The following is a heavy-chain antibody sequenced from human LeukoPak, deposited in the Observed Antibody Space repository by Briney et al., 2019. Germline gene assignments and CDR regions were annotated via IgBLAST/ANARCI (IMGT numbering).Heavy chain of an antibody. CDR2: ISYDGSNK. Sequence: GGSLRLSCAASGFTFSSYAMHWVRQAPGKGLEWVAVISYDGSNKYYADSVKGRFTISRDNSKNTLYLQMNSLRAEDTAVYYCARSNTYYYDSSGYELDYWGQGTLVTVSS. CDR1: GFTFSSYA. CDR3: ARSNTYYYDSSGYELDY. D-gene: IGHD3-22*01. V-gene: IGHV3-30-3*01. J-gene: IGHJ4*02.